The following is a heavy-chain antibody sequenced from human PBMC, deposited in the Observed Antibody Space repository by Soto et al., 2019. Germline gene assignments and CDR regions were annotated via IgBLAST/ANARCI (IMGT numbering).Heavy chain of an antibody. CDR3: AREYCSSTSCYADYYYYYYMDV. D-gene: IGHD2-2*01. J-gene: IGHJ6*03. Sequence: SVKVSCKASGGTFSSYTISWVRQAPGQGLEWMGRIIPILGIANYAQKFQGRVTITADKSTSTAYMELSSLRSEDTAVYYCAREYCSSTSCYADYYYYYYMDVWGKGTTVTVSS. V-gene: IGHV1-69*04. CDR2: IIPILGIA. CDR1: GGTFSSYT.